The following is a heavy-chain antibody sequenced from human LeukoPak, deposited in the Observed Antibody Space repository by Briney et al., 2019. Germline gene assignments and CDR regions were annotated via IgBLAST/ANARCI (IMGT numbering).Heavy chain of an antibody. CDR2: ISFDGTIK. J-gene: IGHJ6*03. D-gene: IGHD4-11*01. CDR3: ARGPLPGQLQVLRDLPPLTDYYYMDV. CDR1: GFTFSSYG. V-gene: IGHV3-30*03. Sequence: GGSLRLSCAASGFTFSSYGIHWVRQAPGKGLEWVAVISFDGTIKYYADSVKGRFTSSRDNSKNTLYLQMNSLRVEDTAVYYCARGPLPGQLQVLRDLPPLTDYYYMDVWGKGTTVTVSS.